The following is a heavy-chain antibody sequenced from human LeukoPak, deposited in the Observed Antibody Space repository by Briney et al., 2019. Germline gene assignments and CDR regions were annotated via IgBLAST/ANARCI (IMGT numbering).Heavy chain of an antibody. CDR3: ASTSGYTNGY. J-gene: IGHJ4*02. D-gene: IGHD6-13*01. Sequence: GGSLRLSCAASGFRFIGEWMHWVRQAPGEGLVWVSLINTDGGRTAYADSVKGRFTISRDNAKNTPYLQMNSLRAEDRAEYFRASTSGYTNGYWGQGTLVTVSS. CDR1: GFRFIGEW. V-gene: IGHV3-74*01. CDR2: INTDGGRT.